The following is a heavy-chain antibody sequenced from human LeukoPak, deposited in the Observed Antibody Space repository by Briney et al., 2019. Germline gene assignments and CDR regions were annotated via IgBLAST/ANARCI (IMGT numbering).Heavy chain of an antibody. CDR2: IYYSGST. J-gene: IGHJ3*02. CDR1: GGSISSYY. V-gene: IGHV4-59*06. D-gene: IGHD4-23*01. Sequence: SETLSLTCTVSGGSISSYYWSWIRQHPGKGLEWIGYIYYSGSTYYNPSLKSRVTISVDTSKNQFSLKLSSVTAADTAVYYCARVGGNPASDAFDIWGQGTMVTVSS. CDR3: ARVGGNPASDAFDI.